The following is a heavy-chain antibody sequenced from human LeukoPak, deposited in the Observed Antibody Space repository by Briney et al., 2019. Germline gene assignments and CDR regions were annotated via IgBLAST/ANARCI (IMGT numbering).Heavy chain of an antibody. CDR3: ARGDHGGNSG. J-gene: IGHJ4*02. D-gene: IGHD4-23*01. Sequence: PGGSLRLSCAASGFTVSSNYMSWVRQAPGKGLEWVSVIYSGGSTYYADPVKGRFTISRDNAKNSLYLQMNSLRAEDTAVYYCARGDHGGNSGWGQGTLVTVSS. CDR2: IYSGGST. V-gene: IGHV3-66*01. CDR1: GFTVSSNY.